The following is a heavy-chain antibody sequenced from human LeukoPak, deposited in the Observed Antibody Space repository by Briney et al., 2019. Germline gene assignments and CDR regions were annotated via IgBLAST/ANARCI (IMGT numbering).Heavy chain of an antibody. Sequence: SETLSLTCYVSSDSISGCYWSWLRQPPGKGLEWIGYIYYSGSTNYNPSLKSRVTISVDTSKNQFSLKLSSVTAADTAVYYCARGPSTVGYYYYYYMDVWGKGTTVTISS. CDR1: SDSISGCY. D-gene: IGHD4-17*01. J-gene: IGHJ6*03. V-gene: IGHV4-59*01. CDR3: ARGPSTVGYYYYYYMDV. CDR2: IYYSGST.